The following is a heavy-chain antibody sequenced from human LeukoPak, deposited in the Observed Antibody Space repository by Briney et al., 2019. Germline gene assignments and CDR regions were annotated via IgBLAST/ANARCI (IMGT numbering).Heavy chain of an antibody. CDR1: GFTFGSYW. CDR2: IKQDGSEK. CDR3: ARAYRPSISAAGPFDY. D-gene: IGHD6-13*01. J-gene: IGHJ4*02. Sequence: GGSLRLSCAASGFTFGSYWMSWVRQAPGKGLEWVANIKQDGSEKYYVDSVEGRFTISRDNAKNSLYLQMNSLRAEDTAVYYCARAYRPSISAAGPFDYWGQGTLVTVSS. V-gene: IGHV3-7*01.